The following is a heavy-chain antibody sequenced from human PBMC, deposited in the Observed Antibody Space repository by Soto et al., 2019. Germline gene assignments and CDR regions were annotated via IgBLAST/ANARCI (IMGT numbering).Heavy chain of an antibody. CDR2: ISGSGGST. D-gene: IGHD3-22*01. CDR1: GFTFSSYA. V-gene: IGHV3-23*01. J-gene: IGHJ4*02. Sequence: VGSLRLSCAASGFTFSSYAMSWVRQAPGKGLEWVSAISGSGGSTYYADSVKGRFTISRDNSKNTLYLQMNSLRAEDTAVYYCAKVPYDSSGYYSPIDYWGQGTLVTVSS. CDR3: AKVPYDSSGYYSPIDY.